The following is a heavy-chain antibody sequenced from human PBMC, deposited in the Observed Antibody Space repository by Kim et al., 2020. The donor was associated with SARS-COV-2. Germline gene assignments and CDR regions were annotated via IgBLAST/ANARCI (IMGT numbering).Heavy chain of an antibody. D-gene: IGHD6-13*01. CDR2: ISYDGSNK. CDR1: GFTFSSYA. CDR3: ARVPHYGAAAGRYDY. J-gene: IGHJ4*02. Sequence: GGSLRLSCAASGFTFSSYAMHWVRQAPGKGLEWVAVISYDGSNKYYADSVKGRFTISRDNSKNTLYLQMNSLRAEDTAVYYCARVPHYGAAAGRYDYWGQGTLVTVSS. V-gene: IGHV3-30*04.